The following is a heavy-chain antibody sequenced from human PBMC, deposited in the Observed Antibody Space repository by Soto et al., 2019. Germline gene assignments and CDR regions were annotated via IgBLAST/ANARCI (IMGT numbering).Heavy chain of an antibody. CDR1: GGSISSSSYY. Sequence: QLQLQESGPGLVKPSETLSLTCTVSGGSISSSSYYWGWLRQPPGKVLEWIGSIYYSGRTYYNPSLKSRVTLSVDTSTSQLSLKLSSVTAADPAVYYCARHDWAKPFDYWGQGTLVTVSS. CDR2: IYYSGRT. J-gene: IGHJ4*02. V-gene: IGHV4-39*01. D-gene: IGHD3-9*01. CDR3: ARHDWAKPFDY.